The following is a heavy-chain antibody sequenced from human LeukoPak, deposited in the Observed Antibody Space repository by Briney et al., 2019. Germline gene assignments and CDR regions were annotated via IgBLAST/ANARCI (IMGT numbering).Heavy chain of an antibody. J-gene: IGHJ4*02. CDR3: ARVMGYYDSSGYYYDNTFDY. D-gene: IGHD3-22*01. CDR2: ISTTSRDI. V-gene: IGHV3-21*01. CDR1: GFTFSSYG. Sequence: GGSLRLSCAASGFTFSSYGMHWVRQAPGKGLEWVSSISTTSRDIYYTDSVKSRFTISRDNAKNSLYLQMNSLRAEDTAVYYCARVMGYYDSSGYYYDNTFDYWGQGTLVTVSS.